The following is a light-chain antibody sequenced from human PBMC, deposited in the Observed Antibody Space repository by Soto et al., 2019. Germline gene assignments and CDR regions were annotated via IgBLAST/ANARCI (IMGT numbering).Light chain of an antibody. Sequence: EIVMTQSPATLSVSPGERATLSCRASQSVNINLAWYQQKPGQAPRLLIYGTSTRATGVPARFSGSGSGTELTLTISNLQSEDFAVYYCQQYNDWPPLTFGGGTKVAIK. J-gene: IGKJ4*01. V-gene: IGKV3-15*01. CDR3: QQYNDWPPLT. CDR2: GTS. CDR1: QSVNIN.